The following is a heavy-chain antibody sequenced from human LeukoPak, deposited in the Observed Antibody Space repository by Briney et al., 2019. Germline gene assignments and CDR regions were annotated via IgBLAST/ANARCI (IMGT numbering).Heavy chain of an antibody. CDR1: GGSISSYY. J-gene: IGHJ3*02. CDR3: AREPLRHFDWNDAFDI. D-gene: IGHD3-9*01. CDR2: IYTSGST. V-gene: IGHV4-4*07. Sequence: PSETLSLTCTVSGGSISSYYWSWIRQPAGKGLEWIGRIYTSGSTNYNPSLKSRVTMSVDTSKNQFSLKLSSVTAADTAVYYCAREPLRHFDWNDAFDIWGQGTMVTVSS.